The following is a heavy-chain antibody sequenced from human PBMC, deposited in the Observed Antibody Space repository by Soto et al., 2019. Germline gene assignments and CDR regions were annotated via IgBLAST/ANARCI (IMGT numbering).Heavy chain of an antibody. J-gene: IGHJ4*02. CDR2: ISSSSSTI. V-gene: IGHV3-48*01. CDR1: GFTFSSYS. D-gene: IGHD3-10*01. Sequence: GGSLRLSCAASGFTFSSYSMNWVRQAPGKGLEWVSYISSSSSTIYYADSVKGRFTISRDNAKNSLYLQMNSLRAEDTAVFYCARDTLSTAMVRGVISYWGQGTLVTVSS. CDR3: ARDTLSTAMVRGVISY.